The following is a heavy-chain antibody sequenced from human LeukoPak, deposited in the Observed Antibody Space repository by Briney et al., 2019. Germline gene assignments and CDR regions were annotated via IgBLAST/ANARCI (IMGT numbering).Heavy chain of an antibody. J-gene: IGHJ4*02. CDR1: GFTFSRFW. Sequence: PGGSLRLSCAASGFTFSRFWMSWVRQPPGKGLEWIGEINPSGITKYNPSLKSRVTMSVDTSKNQFSLKLNSVTAADTAVYFCARRAYSAAYWKHFDYWGQGTLVTVSS. D-gene: IGHD1-1*01. CDR3: ARRAYSAAYWKHFDY. CDR2: INPSGIT. V-gene: IGHV4-34*01.